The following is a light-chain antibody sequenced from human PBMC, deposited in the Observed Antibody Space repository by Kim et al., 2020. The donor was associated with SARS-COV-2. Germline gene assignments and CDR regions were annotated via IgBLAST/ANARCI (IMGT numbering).Light chain of an antibody. CDR3: SSYADNNIFYV. CDR2: EVN. J-gene: IGLJ1*01. Sequence: QSALTQPPSASGFPGQSVTISCTGTSSDVGRYNYVSWYQHHPGKAPKLMIYEVNKRPSGVPDRFSGAKSGNAASLTVSGLQTEDEADYYCSSYADNNIFYVFGTGTKVTVL. CDR1: SSDVGRYNY. V-gene: IGLV2-8*01.